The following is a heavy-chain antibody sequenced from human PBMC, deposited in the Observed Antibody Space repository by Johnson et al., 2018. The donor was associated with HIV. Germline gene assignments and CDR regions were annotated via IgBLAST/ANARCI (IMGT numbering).Heavy chain of an antibody. CDR2: ISWNSGRT. V-gene: IGHV3-9*01. CDR3: AKDWPLVATVTADACDI. CDR1: GFTFDDYA. D-gene: IGHD4-17*01. Sequence: VQLVESGGGLVQPGRSLRLSCAASGFTFDDYAMHWVRQAPGKVLEWVSGISWNSGRTSYADSVKGRFTISRDNAKNTLYPQMNSLRAEDTAVYYCAKDWPLVATVTADACDIWGQGTMVTVSS. J-gene: IGHJ3*02.